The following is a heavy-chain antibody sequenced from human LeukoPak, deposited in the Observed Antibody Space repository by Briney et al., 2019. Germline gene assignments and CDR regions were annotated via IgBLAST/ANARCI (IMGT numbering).Heavy chain of an antibody. CDR1: GGSFSTFY. V-gene: IGHV4-34*01. D-gene: IGHD2-2*01. CDR3: ARGNCSSSSCPLGGFGNFDY. CDR2: INHTGST. J-gene: IGHJ4*02. Sequence: SETLSLTCAVYGGSFSTFYWGWIPQPPGKGLEWSGEINHTGSTYYNPSRKSRVTISVATSKNQFSLKLSSVTAADTAVYYCARGNCSSSSCPLGGFGNFDYWGQGSLVTVSS.